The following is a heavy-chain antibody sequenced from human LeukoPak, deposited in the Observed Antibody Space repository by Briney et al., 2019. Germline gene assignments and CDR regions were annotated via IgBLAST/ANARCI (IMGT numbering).Heavy chain of an antibody. D-gene: IGHD2-15*01. CDR3: ARVGEKYCSGGSCYSDFDY. CDR2: ISSSSSCI. J-gene: IGHJ4*02. CDR1: GFTFSSYS. V-gene: IGHV3-21*01. Sequence: GGSLRLSCAASGFTFSSYSMNWVRQAPGKGLEWVSSISSSSSCIYYADSVKGRFTISRDNAKNSLYLQMNSLRAEDTAVYYCARVGEKYCSGGSCYSDFDYWGQGTLVTVSS.